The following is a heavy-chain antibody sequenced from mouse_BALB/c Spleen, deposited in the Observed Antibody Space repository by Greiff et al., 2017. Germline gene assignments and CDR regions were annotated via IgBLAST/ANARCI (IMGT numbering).Heavy chain of an antibody. Sequence: QVHVKQSGAELAKPGASVKMSCKASGYTFTSYWMHWVKQRPGQGLEWIGYINPSTGYTEYNQKFKDKATLTADKSSSTAYMQLSSLTSEDSAVYYCARSGKQLGLAYWGQGTLVTVSA. CDR3: ARSGKQLGLAY. D-gene: IGHD3-1*01. V-gene: IGHV1-7*01. CDR1: GYTFTSYW. CDR2: INPSTGYT. J-gene: IGHJ3*01.